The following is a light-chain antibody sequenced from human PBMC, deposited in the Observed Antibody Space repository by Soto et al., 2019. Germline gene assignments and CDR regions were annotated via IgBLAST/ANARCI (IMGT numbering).Light chain of an antibody. J-gene: IGKJ5*01. CDR3: KPRHNWHIT. Sequence: EIVLTQSPGTLYLAPGEIATLDCRDSQSVSSSYLAWYQQKPGRANRIIIYGEYTRATGIKDRFSGSGSGTDFTLTIRGIEPADLGVYYCKPRHNWHITLGNWQRLELK. CDR1: QSVSSSY. CDR2: GEY. V-gene: IGKV3D-20*02.